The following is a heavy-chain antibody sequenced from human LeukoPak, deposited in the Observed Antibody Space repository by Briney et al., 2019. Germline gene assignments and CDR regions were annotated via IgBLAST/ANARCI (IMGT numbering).Heavy chain of an antibody. CDR3: AKGQYNWDVPDAFDI. J-gene: IGHJ3*02. V-gene: IGHV3-30*18. D-gene: IGHD1-20*01. CDR1: GFTFSNYG. Sequence: GTSLRLSCAASGFTFSNYGMHWVRQAPGKGLEWLAIISDDGNDKFYAASVKGRFTISRDNSKSTLYLQMCSLKAEDTAVYYCAKGQYNWDVPDAFDIWGQGTMVTVSS. CDR2: ISDDGNDK.